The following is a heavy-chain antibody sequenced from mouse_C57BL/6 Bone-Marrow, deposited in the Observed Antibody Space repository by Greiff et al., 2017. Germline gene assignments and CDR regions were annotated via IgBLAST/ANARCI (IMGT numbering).Heavy chain of an antibody. V-gene: IGHV1-85*01. Sequence: QVQLKQSGPELVKPGASVKLSCKASGYTFTSYDINWVKQRPGQGLEWIGWIYPRDGSTKYNEKFKGKATLTVDTSSSTAYMELHSLTSEDSAVYFWVRLEFDGSSGDWYFDVWGTGTTVTVSS. CDR2: IYPRDGST. J-gene: IGHJ1*03. D-gene: IGHD1-1*01. CDR3: VRLEFDGSSGDWYFDV. CDR1: GYTFTSYD.